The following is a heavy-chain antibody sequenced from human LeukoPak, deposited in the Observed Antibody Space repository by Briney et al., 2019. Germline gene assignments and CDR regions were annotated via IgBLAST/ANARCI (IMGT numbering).Heavy chain of an antibody. D-gene: IGHD2-15*01. CDR2: ISSSSGYT. V-gene: IGHV3-11*05. J-gene: IGHJ4*02. Sequence: KPGGSLRLSCAASGFTFSDYYMSWIRQAPGKGLEWVSYISSSSGYTTYADSVKGRFTISRDNAKNSLYLQMNSLRVEDTAVYYCAREATCSGGACDTDYWGQGTQVTVSS. CDR3: AREATCSGGACDTDY. CDR1: GFTFSDYY.